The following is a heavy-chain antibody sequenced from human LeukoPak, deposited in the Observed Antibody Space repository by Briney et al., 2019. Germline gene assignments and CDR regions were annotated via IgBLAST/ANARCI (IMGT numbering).Heavy chain of an antibody. D-gene: IGHD4-17*01. J-gene: IGHJ4*02. CDR1: VYTFTSYD. CDR3: ARGRRGVRCTDY. V-gene: IGHV1-8*01. Sequence: ASVKVSFTDSVYTFTSYDFNWVRQATGQGLGWRGWMNPNSGNRGYAQKFQGRVTMTRNTSISTAYMELSSLRSEDTAVYYCARGRRGVRCTDYWGQGTLVTVSS. CDR2: MNPNSGNR.